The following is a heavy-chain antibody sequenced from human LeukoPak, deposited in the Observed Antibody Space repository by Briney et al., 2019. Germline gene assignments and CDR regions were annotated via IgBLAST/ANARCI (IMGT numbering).Heavy chain of an antibody. CDR3: ARAVSWTDNYYYMDV. D-gene: IGHD6-13*01. J-gene: IGHJ6*03. V-gene: IGHV4-38-2*02. Sequence: PWETLSLTCTVSGYSISSGFYWGWIRQPPGKGLECIGSIYHSGSTYYNPSLKSRVTISVDTSKNQFSLNLSSVTAADTAMYYCARAVSWTDNYYYMDVWGKGTTVTVSS. CDR1: GYSISSGFY. CDR2: IYHSGST.